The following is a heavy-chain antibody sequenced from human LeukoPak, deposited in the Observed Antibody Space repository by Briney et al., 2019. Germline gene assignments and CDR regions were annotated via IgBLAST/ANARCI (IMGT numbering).Heavy chain of an antibody. CDR3: ARDWYCSGGSCYSAGWFDP. Sequence: ASVKVSCKASGGTFSSYAISWVRQAPGQGLEWMGGIIPIFGTANYAQKFQGRVTITADESTSTAYMELSSLRSEDTAVYYCARDWYCSGGSCYSAGWFDPWGQGTLVTVSS. CDR1: GGTFSSYA. V-gene: IGHV1-69*13. J-gene: IGHJ5*02. CDR2: IIPIFGTA. D-gene: IGHD2-15*01.